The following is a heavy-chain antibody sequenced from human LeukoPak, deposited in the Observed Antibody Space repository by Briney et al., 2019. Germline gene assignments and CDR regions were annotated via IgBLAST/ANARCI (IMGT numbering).Heavy chain of an antibody. CDR1: GGSISSSSYY. J-gene: IGHJ4*02. Sequence: SETLSLTCTVSGGSISSSSYYWGWIRQPPGKGLEWIGSIYYSGSTYYNPSLKSRVTISVDTSKNQFSLKLSSVTAADTAVYYCAREDIVGATTHFDYWGQGTLVTVSS. D-gene: IGHD1-26*01. CDR2: IYYSGST. CDR3: AREDIVGATTHFDY. V-gene: IGHV4-39*07.